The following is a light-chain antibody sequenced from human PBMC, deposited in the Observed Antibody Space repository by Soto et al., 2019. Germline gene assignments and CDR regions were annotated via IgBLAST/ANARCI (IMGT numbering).Light chain of an antibody. CDR1: SGDVGGYNY. CDR2: EVS. Sequence: QSALTQPASVSGPPGQSITISCTGTSGDVGGYNYVSWYQQHPGKAPKLIIYEVSNRPSGVSNRFSGSKSGNTASLTISGLQAEDEADYYCSSYTSSSTQVFGTGTKVTVL. V-gene: IGLV2-14*01. J-gene: IGLJ1*01. CDR3: SSYTSSSTQV.